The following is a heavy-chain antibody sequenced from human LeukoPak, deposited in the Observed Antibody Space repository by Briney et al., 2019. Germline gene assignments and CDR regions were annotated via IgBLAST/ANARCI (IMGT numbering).Heavy chain of an antibody. Sequence: GGSLRLSCAASGFTFSSYWMSWVRQAPGKGLEWVANIKQDGSEKYYVDSVKGRFTISRDNAKNSLYLQMNSLRAEDTAVYYGAKLPDGSVYGHYNYGMDFGGQGTTLTVS. J-gene: IGHJ6*02. D-gene: IGHD3-22*01. CDR1: GFTFSSYW. V-gene: IGHV3-7*01. CDR2: IKQDGSEK. CDR3: AKLPDGSVYGHYNYGMDF.